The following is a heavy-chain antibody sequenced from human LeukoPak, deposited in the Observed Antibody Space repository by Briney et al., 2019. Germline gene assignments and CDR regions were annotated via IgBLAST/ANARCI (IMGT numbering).Heavy chain of an antibody. Sequence: ASVKVSCKASGYTFTGYYMHWVRQAPGQGLEWMGWINPNSGGTNYAQKFQGRVTMTRDTSISTAYMELSRLRSDDTAVYYCARGQLWPYYYYYMDVWGKGTTVTISS. CDR3: ARGQLWPYYYYYMDV. D-gene: IGHD5-18*01. V-gene: IGHV1-2*02. CDR2: INPNSGGT. J-gene: IGHJ6*03. CDR1: GYTFTGYY.